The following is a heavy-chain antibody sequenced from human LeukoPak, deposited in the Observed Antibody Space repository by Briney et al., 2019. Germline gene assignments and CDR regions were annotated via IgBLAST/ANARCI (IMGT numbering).Heavy chain of an antibody. Sequence: PGGSLRLSCAASTFTFNSYWMSWVRQAPGKGLEWVATIRRDGTEKYYVDPVKGRFTISRDNAKKSVYLEMNSLRVEDTAVYYGASLLGDRTIYDYWGQGTLVTVSS. D-gene: IGHD1-26*01. V-gene: IGHV3-7*01. CDR2: IRRDGTEK. J-gene: IGHJ4*02. CDR3: ASLLGDRTIYDY. CDR1: TFTFNSYW.